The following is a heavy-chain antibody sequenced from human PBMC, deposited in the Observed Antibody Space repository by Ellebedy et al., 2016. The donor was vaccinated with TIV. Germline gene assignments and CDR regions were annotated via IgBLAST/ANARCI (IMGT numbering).Heavy chain of an antibody. V-gene: IGHV3-23*01. J-gene: IGHJ3*02. CDR1: GFTFSSYA. CDR3: AKISPTHRGSFDN. Sequence: GGSLRLSXAASGFTFSSYAMSWVRTAQGRRLEWVSAFDGRCTTTYYADSVKGRFTISRDNSKNTLFLQMNSLRGDDTARYYCAKISPTHRGSFDNWGQGTMVTVSS. CDR2: FDGRCTTT. D-gene: IGHD3-3*02.